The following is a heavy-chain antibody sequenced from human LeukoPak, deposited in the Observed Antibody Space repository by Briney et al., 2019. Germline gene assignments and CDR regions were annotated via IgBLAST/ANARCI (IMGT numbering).Heavy chain of an antibody. Sequence: SETLSLTCTVSGGSISSSSYYWGWIRQPPGKGLEWIGEINHSGSTNYNPSLKSRVTISVDTSKNQFSLKLSSVTAADTAVYYCARSYYDSSGYYYVGYYYMDVWGKGTTVTVSS. CDR1: GGSISSSSYY. V-gene: IGHV4-39*07. CDR3: ARSYYDSSGYYYVGYYYMDV. J-gene: IGHJ6*03. D-gene: IGHD3-22*01. CDR2: INHSGST.